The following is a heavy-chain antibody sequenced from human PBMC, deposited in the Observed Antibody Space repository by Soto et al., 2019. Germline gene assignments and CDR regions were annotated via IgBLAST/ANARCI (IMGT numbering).Heavy chain of an antibody. CDR2: TYYRSKWYN. CDR3: ARFCSVAVAWGYYGMDV. D-gene: IGHD6-19*01. V-gene: IGHV6-1*01. J-gene: IGHJ6*02. CDR1: GDSVSSNSAA. Sequence: PSQTLSLTCXISGDSVSSNSAAWNWIRQSPSRGLEWLGRTYYRSKWYNDYAVSVKSRITINPDTSKNQFSLQLNSVTPEDTAVYYCARFCSVAVAWGYYGMDVWGQGTTVTV.